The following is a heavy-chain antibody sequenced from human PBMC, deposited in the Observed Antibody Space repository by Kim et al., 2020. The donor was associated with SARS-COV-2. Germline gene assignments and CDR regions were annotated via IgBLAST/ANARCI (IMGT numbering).Heavy chain of an antibody. CDR3: ARDQGFDGSYFAFDY. V-gene: IGHV1-18*01. CDR1: GYTFTSYS. J-gene: IGHJ4*02. D-gene: IGHD1-26*01. CDR2: ISAYNGDT. Sequence: ASVKVSCKASGYTFTSYSISWVRQAPGQGLEWMGWISAYNGDTNYAQKLQGRVTMTTDTSTSTAYMELRSLRSDDTAVYYCARDQGFDGSYFAFDYWGQGTLVTVSS.